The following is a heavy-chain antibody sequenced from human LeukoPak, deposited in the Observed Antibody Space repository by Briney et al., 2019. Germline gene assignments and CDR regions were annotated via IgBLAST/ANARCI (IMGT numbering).Heavy chain of an antibody. Sequence: GGSLRLSCAASGFTFSSYGMHWVRQAPGKGLEWVAFIRYDGSNKYYADSVKGRFTISRDNSKNTLYLQMNSLRAEDTAVYYCANSRYDSSGYYGIIGYWGQGTLVAVSS. V-gene: IGHV3-30*02. CDR2: IRYDGSNK. J-gene: IGHJ4*02. CDR1: GFTFSSYG. D-gene: IGHD3-22*01. CDR3: ANSRYDSSGYYGIIGY.